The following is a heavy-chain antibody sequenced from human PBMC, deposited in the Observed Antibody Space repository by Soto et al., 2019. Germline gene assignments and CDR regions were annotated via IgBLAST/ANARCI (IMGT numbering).Heavy chain of an antibody. CDR3: ARGTFGSSSENWFDF. D-gene: IGHD6-6*01. CDR1: GGSISPYY. J-gene: IGHJ5*01. V-gene: IGHV4-59*01. CDR2: IYYSGST. Sequence: PSETLSLTCTVSGGSISPYYWSWIRQPPGKGLEWIGYIYYSGSTNYNPSLKSRVTISVDTSMNHFSLKLSSVTAADTAVYYCARGTFGSSSENWFDFWGQGTLVTVSS.